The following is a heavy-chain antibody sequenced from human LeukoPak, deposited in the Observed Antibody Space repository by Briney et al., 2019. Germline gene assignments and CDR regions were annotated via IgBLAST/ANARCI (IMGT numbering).Heavy chain of an antibody. D-gene: IGHD1-26*01. J-gene: IGHJ3*02. CDR3: GKNRYSGSLSPFDI. V-gene: IGHV3-23*01. CDR1: KFAFSSYA. CDR2: SSGGGGNT. Sequence: GGSLRLSCAASKFAFSSYAMSWVRQAPGKGLEWVSASSGGGGNTYYADSVKGRFTISRDNSKNTLYLQMNSLRAEDTAVYYCGKNRYSGSLSPFDIWGQGTMVTVSS.